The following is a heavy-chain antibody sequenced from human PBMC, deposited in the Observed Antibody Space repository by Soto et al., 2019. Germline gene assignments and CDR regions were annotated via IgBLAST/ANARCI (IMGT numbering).Heavy chain of an antibody. CDR2: IYWNDDK. J-gene: IGHJ5*02. CDR1: GFSLSTSGVG. CDR3: AHSHIIGTTSGHNCFVP. V-gene: IGHV2-5*01. Sequence: QITLKESGPTLVKPTQTLTLTCTFSGFSLSTSGVGVGWIRQPPGKALEWLALIYWNDDKRYSPSLRSRLTITKDTSKNQVVLTMTNMDTVDTATYYCAHSHIIGTTSGHNCFVPWGQGTLVTVSS. D-gene: IGHD1-7*01.